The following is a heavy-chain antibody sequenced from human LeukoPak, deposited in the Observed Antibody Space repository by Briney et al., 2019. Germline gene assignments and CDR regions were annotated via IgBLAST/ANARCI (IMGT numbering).Heavy chain of an antibody. D-gene: IGHD2-2*01. CDR1: GGSISSGDYY. Sequence: SQTLSLTCTVSGGSISSGDYYWSWIRQPPGKGLEWIGYIYYSGSTYYNPSLKSRVTISVDTSKNQSSLKLSSVTAADTAVYYCARENCSSTSCYPDYWGQGTLVTVSS. V-gene: IGHV4-30-4*08. CDR2: IYYSGST. CDR3: ARENCSSTSCYPDY. J-gene: IGHJ4*02.